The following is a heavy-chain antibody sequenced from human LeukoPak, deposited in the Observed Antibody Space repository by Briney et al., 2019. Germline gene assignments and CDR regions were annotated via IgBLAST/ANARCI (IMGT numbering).Heavy chain of an antibody. J-gene: IGHJ4*02. CDR2: IKQDGSEK. CDR1: GFTFSSYW. V-gene: IGHV3-7*01. CDR3: ARTYYDILTGLGSYDY. Sequence: PGGSLRLSCAASGFTFSSYWMSWVRQAPGKGLEWVANIKQDGSEKYYVDSVKGRFTISRDNAKNSLYLQMNSLRAEDTAVYYCARTYYDILTGLGSYDYWGQGTLDTVSS. D-gene: IGHD3-9*01.